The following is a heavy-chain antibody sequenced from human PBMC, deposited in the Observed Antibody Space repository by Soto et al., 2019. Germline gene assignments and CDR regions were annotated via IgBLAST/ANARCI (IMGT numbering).Heavy chain of an antibody. CDR3: ARATYYYDSSGYLGLQFYFDY. CDR1: GGSFSGYY. V-gene: IGHV4-34*01. Sequence: SETLSLTCAVYGGSFSGYYWSWIRQPPGKGLEWIGEINHSGSTNYNPSLKSRVTISVDTSKNQFSLKLSSVTAADTAVYYCARATYYYDSSGYLGLQFYFDYWGQGTLVTVSS. J-gene: IGHJ4*02. D-gene: IGHD3-22*01. CDR2: INHSGST.